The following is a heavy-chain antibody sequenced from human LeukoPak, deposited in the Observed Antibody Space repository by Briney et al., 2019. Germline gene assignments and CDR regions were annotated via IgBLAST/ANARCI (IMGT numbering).Heavy chain of an antibody. CDR2: IVVGSGNT. V-gene: IGHV1-58*02. Sequence: ASVKVSCKASGFTFTSSAMQWVRQARGQRLEWIGWIVVGSGNTNYAQKLQERVTITRDMSTSTAYMELSSLRSEDTAVYYCAAEGGGNHAIYYYYGMDVWGQGTTVTVSS. D-gene: IGHD4-23*01. J-gene: IGHJ6*02. CDR1: GFTFTSSA. CDR3: AAEGGGNHAIYYYYGMDV.